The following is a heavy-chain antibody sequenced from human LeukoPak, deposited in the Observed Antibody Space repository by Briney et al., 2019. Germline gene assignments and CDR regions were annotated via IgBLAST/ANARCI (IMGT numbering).Heavy chain of an antibody. J-gene: IGHJ4*02. Sequence: GGSLRLSCAASGFTLDDYTMHWVRQAPGKGLEWVSLISWDGGSTYYADSVKGRFTISRDNSKNSLYLQMNSLRTEDTALYYCAKEGYYDFWSGPYYFDYWGQGTLVTVSS. CDR2: ISWDGGST. V-gene: IGHV3-43*01. CDR3: AKEGYYDFWSGPYYFDY. CDR1: GFTLDDYT. D-gene: IGHD3-3*01.